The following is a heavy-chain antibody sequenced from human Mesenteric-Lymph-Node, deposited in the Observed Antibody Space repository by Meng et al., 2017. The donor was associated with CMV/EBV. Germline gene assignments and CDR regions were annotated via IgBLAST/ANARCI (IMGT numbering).Heavy chain of an antibody. J-gene: IGHJ5*01. CDR1: GFSFSSFW. V-gene: IGHV5-51*01. D-gene: IGHD6-19*01. CDR3: ARHQGNLYSSGWFDS. CDR2: IYPGDSDT. Sequence: KVSCKGSGFSFSSFWIGWVRQMLGKGLEWMGIIYPGDSDTRYSPSFQGQVTISADKSISTAYLQWSSLKASDTAMYYCARHQGNLYSSGWFDSWGQGTLVTVSS.